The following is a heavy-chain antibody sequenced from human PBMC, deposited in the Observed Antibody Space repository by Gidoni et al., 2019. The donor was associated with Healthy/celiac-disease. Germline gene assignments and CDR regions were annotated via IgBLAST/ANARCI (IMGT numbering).Heavy chain of an antibody. J-gene: IGHJ6*02. CDR1: GGTFRSYS. V-gene: IGHV1-69*06. CDR3: ASPVPYCSGGSCYSGPYGMDV. CDR2: IIPIFGTA. Sequence: VQLVQSGAEVKKPGSSVKVSCNASGGTFRSYSIRWVRQAPGQGLEWMGGIIPIFGTANYAQKFQGRVTITADKSTSTAYMELGSLRSEDTAVYYCASPVPYCSGGSCYSGPYGMDVWGQGTTVTVSS. D-gene: IGHD2-15*01.